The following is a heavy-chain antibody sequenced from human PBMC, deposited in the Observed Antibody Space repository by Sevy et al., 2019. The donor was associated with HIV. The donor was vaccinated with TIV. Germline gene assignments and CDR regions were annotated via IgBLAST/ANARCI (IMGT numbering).Heavy chain of an antibody. CDR1: GFIFGTYA. Sequence: GGSLRLSCAASGFIFGTYAMSWVRQAPGKGLEWVSAISGSGGSTYYADSLKGRFTISRDNSKKKLYLQMNSLRAEDTAVYYCAKGDRTLYGMDVWGQGTTVTVSS. CDR3: AKGDRTLYGMDV. V-gene: IGHV3-23*01. J-gene: IGHJ6*02. CDR2: ISGSGGST.